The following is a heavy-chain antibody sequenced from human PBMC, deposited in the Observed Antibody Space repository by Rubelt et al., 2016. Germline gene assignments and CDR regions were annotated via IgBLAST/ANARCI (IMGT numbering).Heavy chain of an antibody. CDR2: IYYSGST. Sequence: QVQLQESGPGLVKPSETLSLTCTVSGGSVSSGSYYWSWIRQPPGKGLEWIGYIYYSGSTNYNPSLKSRVIISVDMSKNKFTLKLSPVTAADTAVYYCTRDGVRSSGPHDSWGQGTLVTVSS. V-gene: IGHV4-61*01. CDR3: TRDGVRSSGPHDS. D-gene: IGHD3-22*01. J-gene: IGHJ4*02. CDR1: GGSVSSGSYY.